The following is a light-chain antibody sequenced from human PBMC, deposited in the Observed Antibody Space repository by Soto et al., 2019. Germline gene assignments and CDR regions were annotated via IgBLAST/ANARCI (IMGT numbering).Light chain of an antibody. CDR1: KIVDFH. CDR2: DAS. J-gene: IGKJ5*01. V-gene: IGKV3-11*01. CDR3: QQRSNWPPIT. Sequence: VFTQSPATLSLSPGKRPTLSGRPSKIVDFHLACYQQKPGQAPRLLIYDASNRATGIPPRFSGSGSGTDFTLTISSLESEDFAVYYCQQRSNWPPITVGRGTRLEIK.